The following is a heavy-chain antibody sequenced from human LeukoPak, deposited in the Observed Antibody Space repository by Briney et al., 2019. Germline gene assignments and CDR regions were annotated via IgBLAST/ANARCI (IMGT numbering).Heavy chain of an antibody. Sequence: ASVKVSCKASGYTFIGYYMHWVRQAPGQGLEWMGWINPNSGGTYYTQKFQGRVTMTRDTSISTAYMELSSLRSEDTAVYYCARVSQLGHHDYWGQGTLVTVSS. CDR2: INPNSGGT. D-gene: IGHD6-6*01. J-gene: IGHJ4*02. CDR1: GYTFIGYY. CDR3: ARVSQLGHHDY. V-gene: IGHV1-2*02.